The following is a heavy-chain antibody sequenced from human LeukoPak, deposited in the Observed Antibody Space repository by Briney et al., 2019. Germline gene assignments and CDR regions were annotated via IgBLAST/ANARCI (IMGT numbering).Heavy chain of an antibody. CDR3: ASTSTRLLWFGELEYNWFDP. V-gene: IGHV3-21*01. CDR1: GFTFSSYS. D-gene: IGHD3-10*01. CDR2: ISSSSSSYI. J-gene: IGHJ5*02. Sequence: GGSLRLSCAASGFTFSSYSMNWVRQAPGKGLEWVSSISSSSSSYIYYADSVKGRFTISRDNAKNSLYLQTNSLRAEDTAVYYCASTSTRLLWFGELEYNWFDPWGQGTLVTVSS.